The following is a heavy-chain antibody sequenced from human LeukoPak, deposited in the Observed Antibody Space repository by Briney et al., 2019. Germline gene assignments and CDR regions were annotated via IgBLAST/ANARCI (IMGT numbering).Heavy chain of an antibody. CDR3: ARTIVGARRVVDDAFDI. CDR2: INPSGGST. J-gene: IGHJ3*02. Sequence: ALVKVSCKASGYTFTSYYMHWVRQAPGQGLEWMGIINPSGGSTSYAQKFQGRVTMTRDTSTSTVYMELSSLRSEDTAVYYCARTIVGARRVVDDAFDIWGQGTMVTVSS. D-gene: IGHD1-26*01. V-gene: IGHV1-46*01. CDR1: GYTFTSYY.